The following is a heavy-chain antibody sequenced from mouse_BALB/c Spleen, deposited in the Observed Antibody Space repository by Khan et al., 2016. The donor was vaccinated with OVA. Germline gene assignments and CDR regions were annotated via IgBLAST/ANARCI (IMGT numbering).Heavy chain of an antibody. CDR2: ISTYTGEP. CDR1: GYTFTNYG. Sequence: QVQLKQSGPELKKPGETVKISCKASGYTFTNYGMNWVKQAPGKALKWMGWISTYTGEPTYADDFKGRFAFSLETSASTAYLQIKNLKNEDTATYFCTRPPHFSYVLVYWGQGTSVTVSS. V-gene: IGHV9-3-1*01. J-gene: IGHJ4*01. CDR3: TRPPHFSYVLVY.